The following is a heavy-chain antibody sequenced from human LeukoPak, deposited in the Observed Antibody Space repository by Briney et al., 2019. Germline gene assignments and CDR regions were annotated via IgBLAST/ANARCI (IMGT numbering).Heavy chain of an antibody. CDR1: GGSISSYY. CDR3: ARGPSVGYCSGGSCYRQAFDI. D-gene: IGHD2-15*01. Sequence: SETLSLTCTVSGGSISSYYWSWIRQPPGKGLEWIGYIYYSGSTNYNPSLKSRVTISVDTSKNQFSLKLSSMTAADTAVYYCARGPSVGYCSGGSCYRQAFDIWGQGTMVTVSS. V-gene: IGHV4-59*01. CDR2: IYYSGST. J-gene: IGHJ3*02.